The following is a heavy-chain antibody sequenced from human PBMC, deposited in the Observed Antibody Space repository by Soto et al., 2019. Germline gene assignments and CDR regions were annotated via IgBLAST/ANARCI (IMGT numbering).Heavy chain of an antibody. CDR2: IIPIFGTA. D-gene: IGHD1-26*01. CDR3: AREQSVGWLDGEGMDV. Sequence: QVQLVQSGAEVKKPGSSVKVSCKASGGTFSSYAISWVRQAPGQGLEWMGGIIPIFGTANYAQKFQGRVTITADKSPSTAYMELSSLRAEDTAVYYCAREQSVGWLDGEGMDVWGQGTTVTVSS. CDR1: GGTFSSYA. V-gene: IGHV1-69*06. J-gene: IGHJ6*02.